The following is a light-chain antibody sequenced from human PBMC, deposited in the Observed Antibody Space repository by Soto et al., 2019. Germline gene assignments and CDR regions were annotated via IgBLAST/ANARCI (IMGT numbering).Light chain of an antibody. Sequence: EIVLTQSPGTLSLSPGERATLSCRASQSVSVNSLAWYQQKGGQAPRLLIYAASTRATGVPDRFSGTGSGKDFALPISRLETDDSAVYYCQQYGGSPFTFGPGTKVDIK. CDR1: QSVSVNS. CDR3: QQYGGSPFT. J-gene: IGKJ3*01. CDR2: AAS. V-gene: IGKV3-20*01.